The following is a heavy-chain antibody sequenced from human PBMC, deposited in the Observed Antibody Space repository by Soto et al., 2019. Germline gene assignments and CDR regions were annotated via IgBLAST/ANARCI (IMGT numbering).Heavy chain of an antibody. V-gene: IGHV4-30-4*01. Sequence: QVKLQESGPGLGKPSQTLSLTCTVSGGSISSNDYYWTWIRQPPGKGLEWIGSMLYSVGTYYNPSLKCRVTTSAYTSKNQFSLKLSSVTPADTAVYFRARTSPLFSSDMLSYDGMDVWGQGTTVTASS. CDR2: MLYSVGT. CDR1: GGSISSNDYY. CDR3: ARTSPLFSSDMLSYDGMDV. D-gene: IGHD2-2*01. J-gene: IGHJ6*02.